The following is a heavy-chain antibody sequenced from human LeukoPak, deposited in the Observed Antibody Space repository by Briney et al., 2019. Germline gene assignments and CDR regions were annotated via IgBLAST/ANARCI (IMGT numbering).Heavy chain of an antibody. D-gene: IGHD5-24*01. Sequence: PSETLSLTCTVSGDSISIGSYYWSWVRHTAGKGLEGFGRVHSTGDTKYNPSLKSRVTTAEDTFKNQFSLKLSSVTAADTAVYYCARETRGETATEFYYMDVWGKGTTVTISS. V-gene: IGHV4-61*02. CDR3: ARETRGETATEFYYMDV. CDR2: VHSTGDT. CDR1: GDSISIGSYY. J-gene: IGHJ6*03.